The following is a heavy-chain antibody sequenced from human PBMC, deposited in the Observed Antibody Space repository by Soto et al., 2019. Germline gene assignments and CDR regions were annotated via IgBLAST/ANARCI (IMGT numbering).Heavy chain of an antibody. CDR1: GFTFSSYS. J-gene: IGHJ4*02. CDR2: ISSSSSTI. Sequence: GSLRLSCAASGFTFSSYSMNWVRQAPGKGLEWVSYISSSSSTIYYADSVKGRFTISRDNARNALYLQMNSLRDEDTAVYYCARPQPSGYIYGFPFWGQGTLVTVSS. V-gene: IGHV3-48*02. D-gene: IGHD5-18*01. CDR3: ARPQPSGYIYGFPF.